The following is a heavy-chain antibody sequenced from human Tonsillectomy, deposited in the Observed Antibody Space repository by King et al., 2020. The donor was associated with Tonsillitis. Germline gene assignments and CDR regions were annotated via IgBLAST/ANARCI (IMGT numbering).Heavy chain of an antibody. Sequence: QLVQSGGGVVQPGRSLRLSCAASGFTFSSYAMHWVRQAPGKGLEWVAIISYDGSTKYYADSVKGRFTISRDNSRNTLYLQMNSLRAEDSAVYYCARDYGYDRAYWVQGTLVTVSS. D-gene: IGHD3-10*02. CDR2: ISYDGSTK. CDR1: GFTFSSYA. CDR3: ARDYGYDRAY. J-gene: IGHJ4*02. V-gene: IGHV3-30-3*01.